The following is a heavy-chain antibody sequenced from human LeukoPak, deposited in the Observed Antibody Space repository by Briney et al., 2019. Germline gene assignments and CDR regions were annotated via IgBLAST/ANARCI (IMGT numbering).Heavy chain of an antibody. J-gene: IGHJ4*02. D-gene: IGHD3-22*01. V-gene: IGHV3-23*01. CDR1: GFTFSSYA. CDR3: AKDVYYDSSGSH. CDR2: ISGSGGST. Sequence: GGSLRLSCAASGFTFSSYAMSWVRQAPGKGLEWVSAISGSGGSTYYTDSVKGRFTISRDNSKNTLYLQMNSLRAEDTAVYYCAKDVYYDSSGSHWGQGTLVTVSS.